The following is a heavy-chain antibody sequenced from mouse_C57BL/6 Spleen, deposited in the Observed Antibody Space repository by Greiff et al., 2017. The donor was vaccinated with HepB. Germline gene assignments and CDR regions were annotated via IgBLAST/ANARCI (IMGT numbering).Heavy chain of an antibody. CDR2: ISSGGDYI. D-gene: IGHD4-1*01. CDR3: TRETGTWYFDV. J-gene: IGHJ1*03. CDR1: GFTFSSYA. Sequence: EVKLEESGEGLVKPGGSLKLSCAASGFTFSSYAMSWVRQTPEKRLEWVAYISSGGDYIYYADTVKGRFTISRDNARNTLYLQMSSLKSEDTAMYYCTRETGTWYFDVWGTGTTVTVSS. V-gene: IGHV5-9-1*02.